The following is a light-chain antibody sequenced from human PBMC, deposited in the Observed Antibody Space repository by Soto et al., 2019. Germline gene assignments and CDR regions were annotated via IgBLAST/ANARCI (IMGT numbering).Light chain of an antibody. CDR3: QQYGSSPWT. CDR1: QSVSSSY. CDR2: GAS. J-gene: IGKJ1*01. Sequence: EIVLTQSPGTLSLSPGERATLSCRASQSVSSSYLAWYQQKPGQAPRLLIYGASSRATGIPDRFSGSGSATAFTLTISRLETEDFAVYYCQQYGSSPWTFSQGTKVEIK. V-gene: IGKV3-20*01.